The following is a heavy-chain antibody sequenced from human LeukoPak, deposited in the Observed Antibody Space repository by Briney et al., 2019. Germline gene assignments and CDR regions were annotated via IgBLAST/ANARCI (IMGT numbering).Heavy chain of an antibody. Sequence: GGSLRLSCAASGFTFSSYAMSWVRQAPGKGLEWVSAISGSGGSTYYADSVKGRFTISRDNSKNTLYLQMNSLRAEDTAVYYCAKAGNYYGSGSPRLYYYGMDVWGKGTTVTVSS. CDR3: AKAGNYYGSGSPRLYYYGMDV. CDR1: GFTFSSYA. CDR2: ISGSGGST. J-gene: IGHJ6*04. V-gene: IGHV3-23*01. D-gene: IGHD3-10*01.